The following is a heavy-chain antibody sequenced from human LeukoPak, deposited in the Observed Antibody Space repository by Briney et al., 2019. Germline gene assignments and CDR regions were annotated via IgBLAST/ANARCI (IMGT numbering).Heavy chain of an antibody. CDR2: IYWDDDK. J-gene: IGHJ4*02. Sequence: SGPTLVKPTQTLTLTCTFSGFSLSTSGVGVGWIRQPPGKALEWLALIYWDDDKRYSPSLKSRLTITKDTSKNQVVLTMTNMDPVDTATYYCAHAMDTAMVVSSPYFDYWGQGTLVTVSS. CDR1: GFSLSTSGVG. V-gene: IGHV2-5*02. D-gene: IGHD5-18*01. CDR3: AHAMDTAMVVSSPYFDY.